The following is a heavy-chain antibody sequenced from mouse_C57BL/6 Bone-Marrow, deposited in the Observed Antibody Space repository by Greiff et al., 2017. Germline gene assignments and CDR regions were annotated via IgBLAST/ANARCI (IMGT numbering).Heavy chain of an antibody. D-gene: IGHD1-1*01. J-gene: IGHJ2*01. V-gene: IGHV1-52*01. CDR1: GYTFTSYW. CDR3: ARGGYYYGSFFDY. CDR2: IDPSDSET. Sequence: VQLQQPGAELVRPGSSVKLSCKASGYTFTSYWMHWVKQRPIQGLEWIGNIDPSDSETHYNQKFKDKATLTVDKSSSTAYMQLSSLTSEDSAVYYCARGGYYYGSFFDYWGQGTTLTVSS.